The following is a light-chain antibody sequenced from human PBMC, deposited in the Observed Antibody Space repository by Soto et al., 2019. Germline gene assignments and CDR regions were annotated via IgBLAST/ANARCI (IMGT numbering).Light chain of an antibody. V-gene: IGLV2-14*01. CDR3: NSYTTANTVI. J-gene: IGLJ2*01. CDR1: SSDVGGYNH. CDR2: EVD. Sequence: QSVLTQPASVSGSPGQSITISCTGSSSDVGGYNHVSWYQVHAGKAPKLLIFEVDLRPAGVSHRFSGSKSGNTASLRISGLQAEDEAHYYCNSYTTANTVIFGGGTKVTVL.